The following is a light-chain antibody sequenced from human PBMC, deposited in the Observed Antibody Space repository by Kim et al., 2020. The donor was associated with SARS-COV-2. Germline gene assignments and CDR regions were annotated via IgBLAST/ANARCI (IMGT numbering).Light chain of an antibody. V-gene: IGKV4-1*01. Sequence: DIVMTQSPDSLAVPLGERATINCKSSQSVLYSPNNNNYLAWYQQKPGQPPKLLIYWASTRESGVPDRFSGSGSGTDFTLTISSLQAEDVAVYYCQQYYSIPYTFGQGTKLEI. CDR2: WAS. J-gene: IGKJ2*01. CDR3: QQYYSIPYT. CDR1: QSVLYSPNNNNY.